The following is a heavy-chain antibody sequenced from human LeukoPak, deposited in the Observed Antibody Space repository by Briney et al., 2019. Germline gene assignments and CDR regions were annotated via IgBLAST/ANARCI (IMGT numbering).Heavy chain of an antibody. J-gene: IGHJ4*02. CDR1: GFTFSSYA. V-gene: IGHV3-23*01. CDR2: ISGSGGST. D-gene: IGHD3-10*01. CDR3: AKASYGSGSTWSF. Sequence: GGSLRLSCAASGFTFSSYAMSWVRQAPGKGLEWVSAISGSGGSTYYADSVKGRFTISRDNSKNTLYLQMNSLRAEDMAVYYCAKASYGSGSTWSFWGQGTLVTVSS.